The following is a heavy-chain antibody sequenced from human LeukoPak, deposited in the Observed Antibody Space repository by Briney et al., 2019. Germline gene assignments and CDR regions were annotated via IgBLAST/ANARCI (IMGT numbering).Heavy chain of an antibody. CDR2: INPNSGGT. CDR3: ARAGPARSVTSTQSGKYFDY. CDR1: GYTFTGYY. D-gene: IGHD3-10*01. V-gene: IGHV1-2*02. J-gene: IGHJ4*02. Sequence: ASVKVSCKASGYTFTGYYMHWVRQAPGQGLEWMGWINPNSGGTNYAQKFQGRVTMTRDTSISTAYMELSRLRSDDTAVYYCARAGPARSVTSTQSGKYFDYWGQGTLVTVSS.